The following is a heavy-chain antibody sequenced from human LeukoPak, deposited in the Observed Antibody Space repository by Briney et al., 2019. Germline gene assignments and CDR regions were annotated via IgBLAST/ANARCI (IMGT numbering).Heavy chain of an antibody. D-gene: IGHD2-8*01. CDR3: AGSLGYCTSNVCYLKY. V-gene: IGHV1-18*01. Sequence: ASVKVSCKTSGYSETFYGITWVRQVAGQGLEWMGWISAQHGQTEYAPNSQDRVTMTTDTYTNTAYMELRSLRSDDTAVYYCAGSLGYCTSNVCYLKYWGQGTLVTVSS. CDR1: GYSETFYG. CDR2: ISAQHGQT. J-gene: IGHJ4*02.